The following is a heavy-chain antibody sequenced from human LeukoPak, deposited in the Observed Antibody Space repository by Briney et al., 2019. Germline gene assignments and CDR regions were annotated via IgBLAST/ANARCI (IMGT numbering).Heavy chain of an antibody. CDR2: FDPEDGET. D-gene: IGHD2-2*03. CDR1: GYTLTELS. V-gene: IGHV1-24*01. J-gene: IGHJ5*02. Sequence: GASVKVSCKVSGYTLTELSMHWVRQAPGKGLEWMGGFDPEDGETIYAQKFQGRVTMTEDTSTDTAYMELSSLRSEDTAVYYCATMVVDIVVVPAAPRDYAGWFDPWGQGTLVTVSS. CDR3: ATMVVDIVVVPAAPRDYAGWFDP.